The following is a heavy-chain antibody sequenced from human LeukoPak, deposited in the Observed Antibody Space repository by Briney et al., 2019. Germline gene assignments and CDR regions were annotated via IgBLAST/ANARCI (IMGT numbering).Heavy chain of an antibody. D-gene: IGHD2-2*01. CDR2: ISSSSSYI. Sequence: PGGSLRLSCAASGFTFSSYSMTWVRQAPGKGLEWVSSISSSSSYIYYADSVKGRFTISRDNAKNSLYLQMNSLRAEDTAVYYCARDSLLGYCSSTSCPSEVFDPWGQGTLVTVSS. CDR1: GFTFSSYS. V-gene: IGHV3-21*01. J-gene: IGHJ5*02. CDR3: ARDSLLGYCSSTSCPSEVFDP.